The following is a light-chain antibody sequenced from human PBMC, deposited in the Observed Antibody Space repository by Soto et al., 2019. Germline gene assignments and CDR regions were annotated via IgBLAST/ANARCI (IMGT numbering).Light chain of an antibody. Sequence: DIQMTQSPSTLSACVGDRVTITCRAGQTITTSLAWYQQKPGKAPKLLIYKASSLESGVPSRFSGSGSGTEFTLTISSLQPDDFATYYCQQYDSYSLRTFGQGTRVEI. CDR3: QQYDSYSLRT. CDR2: KAS. CDR1: QTITTS. J-gene: IGKJ1*01. V-gene: IGKV1-5*03.